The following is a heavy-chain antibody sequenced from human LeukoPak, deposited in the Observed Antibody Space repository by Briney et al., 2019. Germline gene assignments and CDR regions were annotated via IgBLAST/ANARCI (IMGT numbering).Heavy chain of an antibody. CDR3: ARPSRSTGPAY. Sequence: RGSLRLSCAASGFTFSNYSMNWVRQAPGKGLEGVSWISSTSTTIYYADSVKGRFTISRDNAKNSLDLQMNSLRYEDTAVYYCARPSRSTGPAYWGQGTLVTVPS. CDR1: GFTFSNYS. D-gene: IGHD2-2*01. J-gene: IGHJ4*02. V-gene: IGHV3-48*02. CDR2: ISSTSTTI.